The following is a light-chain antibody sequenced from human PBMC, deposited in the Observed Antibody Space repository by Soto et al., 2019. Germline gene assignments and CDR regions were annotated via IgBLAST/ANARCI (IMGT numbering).Light chain of an antibody. J-gene: IGLJ2*01. CDR2: DVT. CDR1: SSDVGGYNY. CDR3: ISSTRSTARVV. Sequence: QSALTQPASVSGPPGQSITISCTGTSSDVGGYNYVSWYQQHPGEAPKLMIYDVTNRPSGVSNRFSGSKSGNTASLTISGLQAEVEAEYYCISSTRSTARVVFGGGTKLTVL. V-gene: IGLV2-14*03.